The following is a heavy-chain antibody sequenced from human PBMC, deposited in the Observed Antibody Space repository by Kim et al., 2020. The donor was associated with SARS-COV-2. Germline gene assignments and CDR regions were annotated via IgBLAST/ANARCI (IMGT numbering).Heavy chain of an antibody. CDR3: SRSITGTTTLDY. Sequence: AYGASVKGRFTISRDDSKNTAYLQMNSLKIEDTAVYYCSRSITGTTTLDYWGQGTLVTVSS. V-gene: IGHV3-73*01. J-gene: IGHJ4*02. D-gene: IGHD1-7*01.